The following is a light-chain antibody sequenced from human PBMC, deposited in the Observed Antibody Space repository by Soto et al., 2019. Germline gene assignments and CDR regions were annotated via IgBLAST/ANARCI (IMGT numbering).Light chain of an antibody. CDR1: QSVSSTY. Sequence: EIVLTQSPGTLSLSPGERATLSCRASQSVSSTYLVWYQQKPGQAPRLLIYGASSRATGIPDRFSGSGSGTDFTLTISRLEPEDFAVYYCQQYGSSPVTFGQGTKLEIK. J-gene: IGKJ2*01. V-gene: IGKV3-20*01. CDR2: GAS. CDR3: QQYGSSPVT.